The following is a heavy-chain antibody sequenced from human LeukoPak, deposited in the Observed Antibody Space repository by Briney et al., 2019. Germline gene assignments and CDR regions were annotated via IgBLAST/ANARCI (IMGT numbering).Heavy chain of an antibody. Sequence: PGGSLRLSCAASGFTFTNYWMHWVRQAPGKGLVWVSRITSDGSTIGYADSVKGRFTISRDNSKNTLYLQMNSLRAEDTAVYYCARGNFGMDVWGQGTTVTVSS. CDR2: ITSDGSTI. J-gene: IGHJ6*02. CDR1: GFTFTNYW. CDR3: ARGNFGMDV. V-gene: IGHV3-74*01.